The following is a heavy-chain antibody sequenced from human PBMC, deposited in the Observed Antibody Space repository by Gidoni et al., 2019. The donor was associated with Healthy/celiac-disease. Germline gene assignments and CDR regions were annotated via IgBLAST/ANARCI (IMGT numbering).Heavy chain of an antibody. J-gene: IGHJ4*02. V-gene: IGHV3-7*01. Sequence: EVQLVESGGGLVQPGGSLRLSCAASGFTFSSYWMSWVRQAPGKGLEWVANIKQDGSEKYYVDSVKGRFTISRDNAKNSLYLQMNSLRAEDTAVYYCAGMVRGYYFDYWGQGTLVTVSS. D-gene: IGHD3-10*01. CDR2: IKQDGSEK. CDR3: AGMVRGYYFDY. CDR1: GFTFSSYW.